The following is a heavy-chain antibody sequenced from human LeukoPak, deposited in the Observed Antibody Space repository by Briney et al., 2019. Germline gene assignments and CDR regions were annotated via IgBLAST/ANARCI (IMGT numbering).Heavy chain of an antibody. Sequence: ASVKVSCKASGYTFTTYYVHWVRQAPGQGPEWMGLINPSGGRTNYAQKFLGRVTMTRDTSTSTVYMELSSLRSEDTAVYYCARDTSAMGYPDYWGQGTLVTVSS. D-gene: IGHD5-18*01. V-gene: IGHV1-46*01. J-gene: IGHJ4*02. CDR2: INPSGGRT. CDR1: GYTFTTYY. CDR3: ARDTSAMGYPDY.